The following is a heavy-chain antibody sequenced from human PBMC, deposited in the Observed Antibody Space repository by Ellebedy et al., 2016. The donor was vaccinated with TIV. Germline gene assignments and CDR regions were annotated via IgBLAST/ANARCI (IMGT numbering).Heavy chain of an antibody. V-gene: IGHV1-8*01. CDR3: ARGFYSGYDFEIDY. CDR1: GYTFTSYD. CDR2: MNPKSGNI. Sequence: AASVKVSCKASGYTFTSYDINWVRQAAGQGLEWMGWMNPKSGNIAYAQKFQGRVTMTRKNSISTAYMELSSLRSEDTAVYYCARGFYSGYDFEIDYWGQGTLVTVSS. D-gene: IGHD5-12*01. J-gene: IGHJ4*02.